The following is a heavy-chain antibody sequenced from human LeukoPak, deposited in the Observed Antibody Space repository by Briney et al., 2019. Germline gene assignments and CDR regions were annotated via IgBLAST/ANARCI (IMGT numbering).Heavy chain of an antibody. V-gene: IGHV4-38-2*02. CDR3: ASHDLGY. Sequence: SETLSPTCTVSGYSISSGYYWGWIRQPPGKGLEWIGSIYHSGSTYYNPSLKSRVTISVDRSKNQFSLKLSSVTAADTAVYYCASHDLGYWGQGTLVTVSS. D-gene: IGHD1-26*01. J-gene: IGHJ4*02. CDR1: GYSISSGYY. CDR2: IYHSGST.